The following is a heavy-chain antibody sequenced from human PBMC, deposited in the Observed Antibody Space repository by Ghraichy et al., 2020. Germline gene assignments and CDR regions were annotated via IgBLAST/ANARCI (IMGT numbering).Heavy chain of an antibody. V-gene: IGHV4-34*01. J-gene: IGHJ6*02. CDR2: INHSGST. CDR3: AREERAYYDFWSGYLNYGMDV. Sequence: SQTLSLTCAVYGGSFSGYYWSWIRQPPGKGLEWIGEINHSGSTNYNPSLKSRVTISVDTSKNQFSLKLSSVTAADTAVYYCAREERAYYDFWSGYLNYGMDVWGQGTTVTVSS. CDR1: GGSFSGYY. D-gene: IGHD3-3*01.